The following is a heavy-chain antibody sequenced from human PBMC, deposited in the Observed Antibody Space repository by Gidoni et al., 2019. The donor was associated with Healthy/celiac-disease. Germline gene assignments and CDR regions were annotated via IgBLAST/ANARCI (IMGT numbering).Heavy chain of an antibody. CDR1: GFTFDDST. D-gene: IGHD6-19*01. CDR2: ISWDGGST. Sequence: EVQLVESGGVVVQPGGSLRLSWAASGFTFDDSTMHWVRQAPGKGLEWVSLISWDGGSTYYADSVKGRFTISRDNSKNSLYLQMNSLRTEDTALYYCAKDLGGSSGWYWGQGTLVTVSS. V-gene: IGHV3-43*01. CDR3: AKDLGGSSGWY. J-gene: IGHJ4*02.